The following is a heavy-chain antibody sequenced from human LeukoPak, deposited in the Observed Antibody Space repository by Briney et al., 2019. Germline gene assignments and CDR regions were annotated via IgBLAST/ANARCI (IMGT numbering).Heavy chain of an antibody. J-gene: IGHJ4*02. CDR2: TFYRFKWNN. Sequence: SQTLSLTCAISGDSVSSNSAAWNWIRQSPSRGLEWLGCTFYRFKWNNDYAVSVKSRITINPDTSKNQFSLQLNSVTPEDTAVYYCARVGGYSSSWTFDYWGQGTLVTVSS. CDR3: ARVGGYSSSWTFDY. CDR1: GDSVSSNSAA. D-gene: IGHD6-13*01. V-gene: IGHV6-1*01.